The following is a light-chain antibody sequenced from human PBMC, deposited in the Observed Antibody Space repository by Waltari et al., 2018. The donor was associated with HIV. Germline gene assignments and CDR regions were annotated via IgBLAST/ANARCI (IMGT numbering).Light chain of an antibody. V-gene: IGLV1-47*01. CDR2: RNN. J-gene: IGLJ3*02. CDR1: SSNIGSNY. Sequence: QSVLTQPPSASGTPGQRVTISCSGSSSNIGSNYVYWYQQLPGTAPKPLLYRNNQRPSGVPDRFSGSKSGTSASLAISGLRSEDEADYYCAAWDNRLSAWVFGGGTKVTVL. CDR3: AAWDNRLSAWV.